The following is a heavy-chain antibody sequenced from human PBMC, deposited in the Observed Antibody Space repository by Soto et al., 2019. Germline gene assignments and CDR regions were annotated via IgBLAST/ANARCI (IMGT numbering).Heavy chain of an antibody. J-gene: IGHJ4*02. CDR1: GFTFSIYA. CDR2: VSGSGGST. V-gene: IGHV3-23*01. Sequence: PGGSLRLSCAASGAASGFTFSIYAMSWVRQAPGKGLEWVSTVSGSGGSTYYADSMKVRFTISRDNSKNTLYLQMNSLRGEDTAVYYCAKGIMATSIYFFDYWGQGT. CDR3: AKGIMATSIYFFDY. D-gene: IGHD5-12*01.